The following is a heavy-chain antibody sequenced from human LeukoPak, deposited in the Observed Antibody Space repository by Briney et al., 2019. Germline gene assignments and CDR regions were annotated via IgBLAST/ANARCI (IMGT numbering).Heavy chain of an antibody. J-gene: IGHJ6*03. Sequence: PGGSLRLSCAASGFTFSDYYMSWIRQAPGKGLEWVSYISSSGSTIYYADSVKGRFTISRDNAKNSLYLQMNSLRAEDTAVYYCARDLGTVTTNSQTLYYYYMDVWGKGTTVTVSS. CDR3: ARDLGTVTTNSQTLYYYYMDV. CDR2: ISSSGSTI. V-gene: IGHV3-11*04. D-gene: IGHD4-11*01. CDR1: GFTFSDYY.